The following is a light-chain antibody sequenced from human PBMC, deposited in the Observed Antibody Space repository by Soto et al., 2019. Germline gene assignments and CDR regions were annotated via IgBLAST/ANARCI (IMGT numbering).Light chain of an antibody. Sequence: VFTLSLGTLSLYHRERATLSCTASQSVISSYLAWYQQRPGQAPRLLIYAASIRATGIPDRITGSGSGTDFTLTISSLEPEDFAVYYCQQYGSLPRTFGQGTMADI. CDR1: QSVISSY. CDR2: AAS. CDR3: QQYGSLPRT. V-gene: IGKV3-20*01. J-gene: IGKJ1*01.